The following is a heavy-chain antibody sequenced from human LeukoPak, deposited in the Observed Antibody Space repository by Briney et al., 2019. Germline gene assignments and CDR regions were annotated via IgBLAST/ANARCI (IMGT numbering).Heavy chain of an antibody. Sequence: ASVKVSCKASGGTFSSYAISWVRQAPGQGLEWMGWISPYNGSTHYEQKLQGRVTMATDTSTSTAYMELRSLTSDDTAVYYCSRTNWVAATGTGSDYWGQGTLVIVSS. J-gene: IGHJ4*02. D-gene: IGHD1-26*01. CDR1: GGTFSSYA. CDR3: SRTNWVAATGTGSDY. V-gene: IGHV1-18*01. CDR2: ISPYNGST.